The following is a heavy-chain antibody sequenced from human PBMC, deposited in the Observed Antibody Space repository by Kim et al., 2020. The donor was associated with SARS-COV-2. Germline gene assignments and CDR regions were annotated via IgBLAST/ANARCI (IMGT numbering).Heavy chain of an antibody. CDR3: AREVAAKPYYYYYGMDV. V-gene: IGHV4-30-4*01. Sequence: SETLSLTCTVSGGSISSGDYYWSWIRQPPGKGLEWIGYIYYSGSTYYNPSLKSRVTISVDTSKNQFSLKLSSVTAADTAVYYCAREVAAKPYYYYYGMDVWGQGTTVTVSS. CDR2: IYYSGST. J-gene: IGHJ6*02. D-gene: IGHD2-15*01. CDR1: GGSISSGDYY.